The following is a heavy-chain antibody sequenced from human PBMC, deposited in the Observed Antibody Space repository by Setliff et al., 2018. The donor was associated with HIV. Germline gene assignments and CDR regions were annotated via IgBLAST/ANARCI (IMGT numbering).Heavy chain of an antibody. J-gene: IGHJ4*02. Sequence: SETLSLTCAVSGYSISSGYYWGWIRQPPGKGLEWIGSIYHSVSTYYNPSLKSRVTISVDTSKNQFSLKLSSVTAADTAVYYCARHPDTAMVTYWGQGTLVTVSS. CDR2: IYHSVST. D-gene: IGHD5-18*01. CDR1: GYSISSGYY. CDR3: ARHPDTAMVTY. V-gene: IGHV4-38-2*01.